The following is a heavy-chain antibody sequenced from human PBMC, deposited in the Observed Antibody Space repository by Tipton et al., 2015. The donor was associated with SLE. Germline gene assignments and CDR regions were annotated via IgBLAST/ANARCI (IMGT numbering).Heavy chain of an antibody. D-gene: IGHD3-10*01. Sequence: SLRLSCAASGFTFRSYALSWVRQAPGKGLEWVSTLSGSTGRTYYADSVKGRFTISRDNSRNILSLQMNSLRPDDTAVYYCARDPGGFFDLWGRGTLVTVSS. CDR2: LSGSTGRT. CDR3: ARDPGGFFDL. J-gene: IGHJ2*01. V-gene: IGHV3-23*01. CDR1: GFTFRSYA.